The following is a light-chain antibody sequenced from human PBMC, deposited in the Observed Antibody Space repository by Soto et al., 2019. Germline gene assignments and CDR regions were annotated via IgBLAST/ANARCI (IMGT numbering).Light chain of an antibody. J-gene: IGKJ2*01. V-gene: IGKV1-39*01. CDR1: QTISSY. CDR2: AAS. Sequence: DIQMTQSPSSLSASVGDRVTITCRASQTISSYLNWYQQKPGKAPKLLIYAASSLQSGVPSRFSGSGSGTXXXXXIXXXXXXDFXTYYXQQSHSIPYTFGQGTKLEIK. CDR3: QQSHSIPYT.